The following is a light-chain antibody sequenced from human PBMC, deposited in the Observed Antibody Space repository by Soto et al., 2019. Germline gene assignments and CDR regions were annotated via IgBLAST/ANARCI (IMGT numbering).Light chain of an antibody. Sequence: DIQMTQSPSSLSAYVGDRVTITCRASQSISTHLSWYQQKPGRAPKLLIYAASRLESGVPSRFSGSGSGTDFTLTISSLQPEDFATYYCQQANSFPFTFGGGTKVDI. J-gene: IGKJ4*01. CDR1: QSISTH. CDR2: AAS. CDR3: QQANSFPFT. V-gene: IGKV1-39*01.